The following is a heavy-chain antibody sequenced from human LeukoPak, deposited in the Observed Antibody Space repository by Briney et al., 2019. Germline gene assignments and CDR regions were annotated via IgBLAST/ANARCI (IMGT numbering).Heavy chain of an antibody. J-gene: IGHJ4*02. Sequence: GESLKISCKGSGYSFTSYWIGWVRQMPGKGLDWMGIIYPGDSDTTYSPSFQGQVTISADKSISTAYLQWSSLKASDTAMYYCARLLGGYCSSTSCYVFWGQGTLVTVSS. CDR1: GYSFTSYW. CDR3: ARLLGGYCSSTSCYVF. V-gene: IGHV5-51*01. CDR2: IYPGDSDT. D-gene: IGHD2-2*01.